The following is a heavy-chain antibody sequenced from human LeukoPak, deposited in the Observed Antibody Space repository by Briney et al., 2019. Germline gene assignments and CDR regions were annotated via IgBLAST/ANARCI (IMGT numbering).Heavy chain of an antibody. D-gene: IGHD3-10*01. V-gene: IGHV4-34*01. CDR1: GGSFSGYY. Sequence: PSETLSLTCAVYGGSFSGYYWSWIRQPPGKGLEWIGEINHSGSTNYNPSLESRVTISVDTSKNQFSLKLSSVTAADTAVYYCARGRVHYYGSGSYYGPWGQGTLVTVSS. CDR2: INHSGST. CDR3: ARGRVHYYGSGSYYGP. J-gene: IGHJ5*02.